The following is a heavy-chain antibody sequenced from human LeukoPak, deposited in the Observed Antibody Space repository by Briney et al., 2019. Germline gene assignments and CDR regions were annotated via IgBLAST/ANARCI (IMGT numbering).Heavy chain of an antibody. V-gene: IGHV3-48*03. CDR1: GFIFSAYE. Sequence: GGSLRLSCAASGFIFSAYEMNWVRQAPGKGLEWVSYVSSSGSTIYYADSVKGRFTISRDNAKKSLYLQMNSLRAEDTAVYYCARVYSSGWSYWGQGTLVTVSS. J-gene: IGHJ4*02. CDR2: VSSSGSTI. D-gene: IGHD6-19*01. CDR3: ARVYSSGWSY.